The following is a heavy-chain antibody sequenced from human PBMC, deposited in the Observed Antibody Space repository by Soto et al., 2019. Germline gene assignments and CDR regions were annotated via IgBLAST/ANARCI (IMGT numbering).Heavy chain of an antibody. CDR1: GFIFSSYT. CDR3: ERDAGGHYYGMDV. J-gene: IGHJ6*02. V-gene: IGHV3-48*02. D-gene: IGHD3-16*01. CDR2: ISSGSSTI. Sequence: EVQLVESGGGLVQPGGSLRLSCAASGFIFSSYTMNWVRQAPGKGLEWVSYISSGSSTIYYADSVKGRFTISRDNAKNSLYPGSTSGRDEDTAVYDCERDAGGHYYGMDVWGRGTTVTVSS.